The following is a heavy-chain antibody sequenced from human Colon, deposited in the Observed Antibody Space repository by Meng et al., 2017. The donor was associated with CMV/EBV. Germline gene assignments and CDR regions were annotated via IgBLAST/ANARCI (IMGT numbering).Heavy chain of an antibody. D-gene: IGHD3-10*01. CDR3: ARGRNNDGSFYVFDF. Sequence: GGSLRLSCGVSGFPFNTYSMTWVRQAPGKGLEWVANINEDGSAKHYVGSVRGRFTISRDNARNSLYLQMNSLTVDDTAVYFCARGRNNDGSFYVFDFWGQGSLVTVSS. J-gene: IGHJ4*02. CDR2: INEDGSAK. V-gene: IGHV3-7*01. CDR1: GFPFNTYS.